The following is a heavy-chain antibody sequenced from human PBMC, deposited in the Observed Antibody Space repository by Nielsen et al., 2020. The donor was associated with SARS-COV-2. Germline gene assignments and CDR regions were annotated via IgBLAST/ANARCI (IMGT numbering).Heavy chain of an antibody. Sequence: SETLSLTCTVSGGSIRSYYWTWIRQPPGKGLEWIGYIYYTGSTNYNPSLKSRVTMSVDTSKNQFSLKLRSVTAADTAVYFCATAVGATSSHDAFDIWCQWTMVTVSS. D-gene: IGHD1-26*01. V-gene: IGHV4-59*08. CDR3: ATAVGATSSHDAFDI. CDR1: GGSIRSYY. CDR2: IYYTGST. J-gene: IGHJ3*02.